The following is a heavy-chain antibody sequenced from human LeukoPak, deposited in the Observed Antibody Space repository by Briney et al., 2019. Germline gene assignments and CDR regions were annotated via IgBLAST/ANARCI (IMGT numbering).Heavy chain of an antibody. CDR2: ISGSGGST. CDR1: GFTFSDYY. CDR3: AKTTYYDFRSDYPEYYFDY. J-gene: IGHJ4*02. D-gene: IGHD3-3*01. V-gene: IGHV3-23*01. Sequence: GGSLRLSCEASGFTFSDYYMSWVRQAPGKGLEWVSGISGSGGSTYYADSVKGRFTISRDNSKNTLYLQMNSLRAEDTAVYYCAKTTYYDFRSDYPEYYFDYWGQGTLVTVSS.